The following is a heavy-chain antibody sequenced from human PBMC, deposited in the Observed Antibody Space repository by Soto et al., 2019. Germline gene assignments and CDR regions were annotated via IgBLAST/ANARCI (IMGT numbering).Heavy chain of an antibody. V-gene: IGHV3-23*01. CDR3: AKFQVEGYHNYYGMDV. CDR1: GFTFSTHA. CDR2: ISVSGSDT. Sequence: GSLRLSCAASGFTFSTHAMSWVRQAPGKGLEWVSTISVSGSDTYYADSVKGRFTISRDNSRDTVYLEMNSLRAEDTAIYYCAKFQVEGYHNYYGMDVWGQGTTVTVSS. J-gene: IGHJ6*02.